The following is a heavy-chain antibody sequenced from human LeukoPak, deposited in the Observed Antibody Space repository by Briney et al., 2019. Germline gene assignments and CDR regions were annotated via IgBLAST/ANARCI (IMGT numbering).Heavy chain of an antibody. Sequence: GGSLRLSCTASGFTFSDYWMTWVRQAPGKGPEWVANIKQDGSQRYYVDSVRGRFTISRDNAKNSLFLQMNGLRAEDTAVYYCARRGGSSSRRSPIDYWGQGTLDTVSS. V-gene: IGHV3-7*01. J-gene: IGHJ4*02. CDR1: GFTFSDYW. D-gene: IGHD6-6*01. CDR2: IKQDGSQR. CDR3: ARRGGSSSRRSPIDY.